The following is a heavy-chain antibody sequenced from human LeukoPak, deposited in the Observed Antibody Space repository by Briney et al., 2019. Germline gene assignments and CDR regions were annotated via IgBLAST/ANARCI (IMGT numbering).Heavy chain of an antibody. CDR2: ISAYNGNT. J-gene: IGHJ4*02. CDR1: GYTXTSYG. CDR3: ARIPVSAIKYYFDY. D-gene: IGHD3-16*01. V-gene: IGHV1-18*01. Sequence: ASVKVSCKASGYTXTSYGISWVRQAPGQGLEWMGWISAYNGNTNYAQKLQGRVTMTTDTSTSTAYMELRSLRSDDTAVYYCARIPVSAIKYYFDYWGQGTLVTVSS.